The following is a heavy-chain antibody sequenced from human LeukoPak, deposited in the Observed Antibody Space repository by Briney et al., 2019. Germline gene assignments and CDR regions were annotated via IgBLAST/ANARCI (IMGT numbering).Heavy chain of an antibody. CDR2: MNPNSGNT. Sequence: ASVKVSCKASGYTFTNYDINWVRQATGQGLEWMGWMNPNSGNTGYAQKFQGRVTMTRNTSISTAYMELSSLRSEDTAVYYCARGPPHYDFWSGYYSGSFDYWGQGTLVTVSS. V-gene: IGHV1-8*01. CDR3: ARGPPHYDFWSGYYSGSFDY. J-gene: IGHJ4*02. CDR1: GYTFTNYD. D-gene: IGHD3-3*01.